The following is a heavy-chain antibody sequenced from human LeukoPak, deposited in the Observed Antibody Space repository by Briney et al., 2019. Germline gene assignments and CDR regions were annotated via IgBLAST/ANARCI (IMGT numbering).Heavy chain of an antibody. Sequence: ASVKVSCKASGYTFISYDINWVRQVTGQGLEWMGWMNPNSGNTGYAQKFQGRVTMTRNTSISTAYMELSSLRSEDTAVYYCASNIVVVPAAIFSYPYYYYYMDVWGKGTTVTVSS. CDR2: MNPNSGNT. CDR3: ASNIVVVPAAIFSYPYYYYYMDV. J-gene: IGHJ6*03. V-gene: IGHV1-8*02. D-gene: IGHD2-2*01. CDR1: GYTFISYD.